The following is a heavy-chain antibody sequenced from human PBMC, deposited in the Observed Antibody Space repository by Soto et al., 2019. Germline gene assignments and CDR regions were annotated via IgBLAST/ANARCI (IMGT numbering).Heavy chain of an antibody. V-gene: IGHV5-51*01. CDR3: LRSGFYGSPYVFDV. CDR1: GYTFTNFW. J-gene: IGHJ6*02. D-gene: IGHD3-3*01. CDR2: IHPGESDV. Sequence: GESLKISCKGYGYTFTNFWIGWVRQMPGKGLEWMGIIHPGESDVRYNPSFRGQVTISADKDISTAYLQWSSLKASDTAMYFCLRSGFYGSPYVFDVWGQRTSDTGSS.